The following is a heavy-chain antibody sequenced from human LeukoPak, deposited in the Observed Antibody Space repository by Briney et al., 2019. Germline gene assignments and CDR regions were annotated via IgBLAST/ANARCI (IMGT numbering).Heavy chain of an antibody. V-gene: IGHV4-59*01. CDR3: ARCEMATIEGVAPYYYYGMDV. J-gene: IGHJ6*02. Sequence: SETLSLTCTVSGGSISSYYWSWIRQPPGKGLEWIGYIYYSGSTNYNPSLKSRVTISVDTSKNQFSLKLSSVTAADTAVYYCARCEMATIEGVAPYYYYGMDVWGQGTTVTVSS. CDR1: GGSISSYY. CDR2: IYYSGST. D-gene: IGHD5-24*01.